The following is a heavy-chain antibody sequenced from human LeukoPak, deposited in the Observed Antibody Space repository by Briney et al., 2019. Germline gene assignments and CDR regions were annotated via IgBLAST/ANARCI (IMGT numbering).Heavy chain of an antibody. Sequence: ASVKVSCKASGYTFTSYYMHWVRQAPGQGLEWTGIINPSGGSTSYAQKFQGRVTMTRDTSTSTVYMELSSLRSEDTAVYYCARDRGMATITEWFDPWGQGTLVTVSS. CDR2: INPSGGST. D-gene: IGHD5-24*01. CDR1: GYTFTSYY. V-gene: IGHV1-46*01. CDR3: ARDRGMATITEWFDP. J-gene: IGHJ5*02.